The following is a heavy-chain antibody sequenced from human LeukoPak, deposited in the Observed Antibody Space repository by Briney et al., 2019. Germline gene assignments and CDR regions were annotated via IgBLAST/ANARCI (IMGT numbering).Heavy chain of an antibody. D-gene: IGHD5-12*01. J-gene: IGHJ4*02. CDR3: ARDGLGGYAFDY. CDR1: GFTFSSYA. Sequence: GSLRLSCSASGFTFSSYAMRWVRQAPGKGLEYVSAISSNGDNTYYTDSVKGRFTISRDNSKNTLYLQMSSLRAEDTAVYYCARDGLGGYAFDYWGQGTLVTVSS. V-gene: IGHV3-64D*06. CDR2: ISSNGDNT.